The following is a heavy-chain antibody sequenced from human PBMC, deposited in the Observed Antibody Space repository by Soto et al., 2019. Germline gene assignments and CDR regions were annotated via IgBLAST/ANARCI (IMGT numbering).Heavy chain of an antibody. CDR1: VYSFTSYW. V-gene: IGHV5-10-1*01. D-gene: IGHD1-26*01. CDR3: ARRGNYYDLDY. Sequence: PGEALKISCKGSVYSFTSYWISCVPQMPGKGLEWMGRIDPSESYSNYSPSFQGHVTMSADKSISTAYLQWSSLKASDTAMYYCARRGNYYDLDYWGQGTLVTVSS. CDR2: IDPSESYS. J-gene: IGHJ4*02.